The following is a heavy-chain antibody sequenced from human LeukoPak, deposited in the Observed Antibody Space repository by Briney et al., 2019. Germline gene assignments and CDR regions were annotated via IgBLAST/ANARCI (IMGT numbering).Heavy chain of an antibody. D-gene: IGHD4-17*01. Sequence: ASVKVSCKASGYTFTGYYMHWVRQAPGQGLEWMGWINPNSGGTNYAQKFQGRVTVTRDTSTSTAYMELSRLRSDDTAVYYCARDQGVTTTRFDYWGQGTLVTVSS. CDR2: INPNSGGT. CDR3: ARDQGVTTTRFDY. V-gene: IGHV1-2*02. J-gene: IGHJ4*02. CDR1: GYTFTGYY.